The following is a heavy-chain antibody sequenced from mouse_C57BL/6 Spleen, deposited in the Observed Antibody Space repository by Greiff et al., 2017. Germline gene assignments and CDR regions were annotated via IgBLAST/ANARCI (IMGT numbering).Heavy chain of an antibody. CDR3: ARTPGRYAMDY. J-gene: IGHJ4*01. Sequence: EVHLVESGGGLVKPGGSLKLSCAASGFTFSDYGMHWVRQAPEKGLEWVAYISSGSSTIYYADTVKGRFTISSDNAKNTLFLQMTSLRSEDTAIYYCARTPGRYAMDYWGQGTSVTVSS. D-gene: IGHD3-3*01. CDR1: GFTFSDYG. CDR2: ISSGSSTI. V-gene: IGHV5-17*01.